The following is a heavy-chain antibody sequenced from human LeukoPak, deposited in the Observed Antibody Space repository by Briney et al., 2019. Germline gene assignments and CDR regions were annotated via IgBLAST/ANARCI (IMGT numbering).Heavy chain of an antibody. D-gene: IGHD3-10*01. CDR1: GGSISSGGYY. J-gene: IGHJ4*02. CDR2: IYYSANT. V-gene: IGHV4-30-2*01. CDR3: ARRVNPLDYYGLGSYDTLSDY. Sequence: SETLSLTCTVSGGSISSGGYYWSWIRQPPGKGLEWIGFIYYSANTYYNPSLKSRATISEDRSKNQFSLKLSSVTAADTAVYYCARRVNPLDYYGLGSYDTLSDYWGQGTLVTVSS.